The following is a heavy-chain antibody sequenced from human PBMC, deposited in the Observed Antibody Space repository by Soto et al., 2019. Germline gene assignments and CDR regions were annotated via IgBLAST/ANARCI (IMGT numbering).Heavy chain of an antibody. D-gene: IGHD2-2*01. CDR1: GFTFSSYG. Sequence: QVQLVESGGGVVQPGRSLRLSCAASGFTFSSYGMHWVRQAPGKGLEWVAVISYDGSNKYYADSVKGRFTISRDNSKNTLYLQMNSLRAEDTAVYYCAKSVEYQLLLSWFDPWGQGTLVTVSS. V-gene: IGHV3-30*18. CDR3: AKSVEYQLLLSWFDP. CDR2: ISYDGSNK. J-gene: IGHJ5*02.